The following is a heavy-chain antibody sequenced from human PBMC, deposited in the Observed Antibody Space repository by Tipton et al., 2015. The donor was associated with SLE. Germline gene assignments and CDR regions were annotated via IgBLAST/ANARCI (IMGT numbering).Heavy chain of an antibody. CDR2: IRYDGSNK. CDR3: AKDRDTMIVVLDY. V-gene: IGHV3-30*02. J-gene: IGHJ4*02. D-gene: IGHD3-22*01. CDR1: GFTFSSYG. Sequence: SLRLSCAASGFTFSSYGMHWVRQAPGKGLEWVAFIRYDGSNKYYADSVKGRFTISRDNSKNTLYLQMNSPRAEDTAVYYCAKDRDTMIVVLDYWGQGTLVTVSS.